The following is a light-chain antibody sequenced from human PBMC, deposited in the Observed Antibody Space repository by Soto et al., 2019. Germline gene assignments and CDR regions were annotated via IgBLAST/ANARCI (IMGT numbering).Light chain of an antibody. J-gene: IGKJ5*01. V-gene: IGKV1-17*02. CDR2: DAS. CDR3: LQHNNYPNT. CDR1: QGIRNE. Sequence: DIQMTQSPSSLSASVGDRVTITCRASQGIRNELGWYQQRPGKAPKRLIYDASNLQSGVPARFSGSGYGTYFTLTISNLQPEDSATYYCLQHNNYPNTFGQGTRLENK.